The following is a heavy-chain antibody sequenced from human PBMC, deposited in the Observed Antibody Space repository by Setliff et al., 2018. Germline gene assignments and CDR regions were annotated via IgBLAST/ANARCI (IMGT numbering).Heavy chain of an antibody. Sequence: PGGSLRLSCTTSGFTFDDYGMSWVRQAPGKGLEWVSGISWSSDTTGYADSVKGRFTISRDNAKNSLYLQMNSLRVEDTAFYYCTRDSVYSSGWYASGHWGQGTLVTVSS. CDR1: GFTFDDYG. V-gene: IGHV3-20*04. D-gene: IGHD6-19*01. CDR2: ISWSSDTT. CDR3: TRDSVYSSGWYASGH. J-gene: IGHJ4*02.